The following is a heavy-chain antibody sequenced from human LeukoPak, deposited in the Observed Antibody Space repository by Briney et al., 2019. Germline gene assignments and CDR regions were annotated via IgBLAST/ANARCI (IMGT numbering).Heavy chain of an antibody. V-gene: IGHV1-69*04. CDR3: ATDGDFWSGYQFDY. CDR2: IIPILGIA. J-gene: IGHJ4*02. CDR1: GGTFSSYA. Sequence: SVKVSCKASGGTFSSYAISWVRQAPGQGLEWMGRIIPILGIANYAQKFQGRVTITADKSTSTAYMELSSLRSEDTAVYYCATDGDFWSGYQFDYWGQGTLVTVSS. D-gene: IGHD3-3*01.